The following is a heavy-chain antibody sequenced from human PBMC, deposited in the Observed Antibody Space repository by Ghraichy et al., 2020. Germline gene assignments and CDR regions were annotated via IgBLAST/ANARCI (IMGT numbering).Heavy chain of an antibody. CDR2: IYHSGST. Sequence: SETLSLTCAVSGGSISSGGYSWSWIRQPPGKGLEWIGYIYHSGSTYYNPSLKSRVTISVDRSKNQFSLKLSSVTAADTAVYYCARVGYGDYVDYWGQGTLVTVSS. CDR1: GGSISSGGYS. D-gene: IGHD4-17*01. J-gene: IGHJ4*02. V-gene: IGHV4-30-2*01. CDR3: ARVGYGDYVDY.